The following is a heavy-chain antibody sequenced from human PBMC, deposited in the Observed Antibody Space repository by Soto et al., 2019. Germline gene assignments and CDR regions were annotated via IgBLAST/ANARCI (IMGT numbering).Heavy chain of an antibody. D-gene: IGHD3-9*01. CDR1: GYTFTSYG. CDR2: ISAYNGNT. CDR3: ARVGRLGYHSDAFDI. J-gene: IGHJ3*02. Sequence: ASVKVSCKASGYTFTSYGISWVRQAPGQGLEWMGWISAYNGNTNYAQKLQGRVTMTTDTSTSTAYMELRSLRSDDTAVYYCARVGRLGYHSDAFDIWGQGTMVTVSS. V-gene: IGHV1-18*01.